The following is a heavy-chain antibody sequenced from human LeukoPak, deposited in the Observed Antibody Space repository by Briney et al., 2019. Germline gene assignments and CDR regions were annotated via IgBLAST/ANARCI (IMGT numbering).Heavy chain of an antibody. V-gene: IGHV3-21*01. CDR2: ISSSSSYI. J-gene: IGHJ6*03. Sequence: GGSLRLSCAASGFTFSTYSMNWVRQAPGKGLERVSSISSSSSYIYYADSVKGRFTISRDNAKNSLYLQMNSLRAEDTAVYYCARGNGIAARQDYYYMDVWGKGTTVTVSS. D-gene: IGHD6-6*01. CDR3: ARGNGIAARQDYYYMDV. CDR1: GFTFSTYS.